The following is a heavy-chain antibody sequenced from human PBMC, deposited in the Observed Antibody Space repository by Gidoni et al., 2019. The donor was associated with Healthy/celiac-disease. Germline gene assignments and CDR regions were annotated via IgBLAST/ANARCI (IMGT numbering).Heavy chain of an antibody. J-gene: IGHJ2*01. Sequence: QVQLVESGGGVVQPGRSLRLSCAASGFTFSSYGMHWGRQAPGKGLEWVAVISYDGSNKYYADSVKGRFTISRDNSKNTLYLQMNSLRAEDTAVYYCAKDPSLSTLGWYFDLWGRGTLVTVSS. V-gene: IGHV3-30*18. CDR2: ISYDGSNK. CDR3: AKDPSLSTLGWYFDL. CDR1: GFTFSSYG. D-gene: IGHD3-16*01.